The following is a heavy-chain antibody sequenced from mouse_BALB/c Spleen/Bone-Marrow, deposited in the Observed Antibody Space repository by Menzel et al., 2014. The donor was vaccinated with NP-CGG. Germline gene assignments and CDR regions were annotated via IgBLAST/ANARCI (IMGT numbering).Heavy chain of an antibody. Sequence: VQLQQSGGGLVQPGGSLKLSCAASGFDFSRYWMTWVRQAPGKGLEWIGEINPASSTINYTPSLKDKFIISRDNAKNTLHLQMSKVRSEDTALYYCAKNYYYGYVAYWGQGTLVTVSA. CDR2: INPASSTI. V-gene: IGHV4-1*02. CDR3: AKNYYYGYVAY. CDR1: GFDFSRYW. J-gene: IGHJ3*01. D-gene: IGHD1-2*01.